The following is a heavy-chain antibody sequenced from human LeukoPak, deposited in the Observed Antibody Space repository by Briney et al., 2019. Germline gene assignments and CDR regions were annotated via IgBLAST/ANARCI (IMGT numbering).Heavy chain of an antibody. D-gene: IGHD3-22*01. V-gene: IGHV3-49*04. CDR1: GFTFSTYS. CDR2: IRSKAYGGTT. Sequence: PGGSLRLSCTASGFTFSTYSMNWVRQAPGKGLEWVGFIRSKAYGGTTKYAASVKGRFTISRDDSKSIAYLQMNSLKTEDTAVYYCTSLRDSSGYYYEGDALDIWGQGTMVTVSS. J-gene: IGHJ3*02. CDR3: TSLRDSSGYYYEGDALDI.